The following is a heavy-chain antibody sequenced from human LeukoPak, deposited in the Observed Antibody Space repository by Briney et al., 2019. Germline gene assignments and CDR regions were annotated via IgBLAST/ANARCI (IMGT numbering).Heavy chain of an antibody. CDR3: ARDRATIFGVVINPDAFDI. V-gene: IGHV1-2*02. Sequence: ASVKVSCKASGYTFTGYYMHWVRQAPGQGLEWMGWINPNSGGTNYAQKFQGRVTMTRDTSISTAYMELSRLRSDDTAVYYCARDRATIFGVVINPDAFDIWGQGTMVTVSS. CDR1: GYTFTGYY. CDR2: INPNSGGT. D-gene: IGHD3-3*01. J-gene: IGHJ3*02.